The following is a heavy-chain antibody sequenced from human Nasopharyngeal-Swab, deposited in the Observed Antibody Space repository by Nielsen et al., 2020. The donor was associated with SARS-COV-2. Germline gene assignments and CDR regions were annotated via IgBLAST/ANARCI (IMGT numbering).Heavy chain of an antibody. J-gene: IGHJ6*02. CDR1: GFTFNNYN. V-gene: IGHV3-21*01. D-gene: IGHD3-3*01. CDR3: ARGGLDYDFWSAYFMDV. Sequence: GESLKISCAASGFTFNNYNFNWVRQAPGKGLEWVSSISSSSSYIYYADSVKGRFTISRDSAKNSLYLQMNSLRAEDTAVYYCARGGLDYDFWSAYFMDVWGQGTTVTVSS. CDR2: ISSSSSYI.